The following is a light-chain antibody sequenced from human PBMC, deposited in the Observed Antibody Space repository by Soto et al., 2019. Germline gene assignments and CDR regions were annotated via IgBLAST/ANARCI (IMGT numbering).Light chain of an antibody. V-gene: IGKV3-15*01. CDR3: QQYNDWPPIT. J-gene: IGKJ4*01. Sequence: EIVMTQSPATLSVSLGERVTLYCRASQSVGSNLAWYQQTPGRAPRLLIYGASTRAPDTPARFSGGGFGTEFALTISSLQFDDFAIYYCQQYNDWPPITFGGGTKVEIK. CDR1: QSVGSN. CDR2: GAS.